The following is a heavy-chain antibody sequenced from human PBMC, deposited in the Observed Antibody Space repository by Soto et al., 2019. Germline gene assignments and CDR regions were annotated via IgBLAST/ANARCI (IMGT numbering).Heavy chain of an antibody. Sequence: ASVTASCKASGYTFTSYGISWVRQAPGQGLEWMGWISAYNGNTNYAQKLQGRVTMTTDTSTSTAYMELRSLRSDDTAVYYWARWGSYRRQPHLETWGRGRMVT. J-gene: IGHJ3*01. CDR1: GYTFTSYG. V-gene: IGHV1-18*01. CDR3: ARWGSYRRQPHLET. CDR2: ISAYNGNT. D-gene: IGHD1-26*01.